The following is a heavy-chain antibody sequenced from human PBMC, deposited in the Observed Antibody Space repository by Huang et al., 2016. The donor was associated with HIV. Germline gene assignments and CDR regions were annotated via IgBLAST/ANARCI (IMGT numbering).Heavy chain of an antibody. CDR3: ARQWTILEWLLGLDV. CDR1: GGSFTGNY. V-gene: IGHV4-34*02. D-gene: IGHD3-3*01. Sequence: QMQLQQRGAGLLKPSETLSLTCGVSGGSFTGNYLTWIRQAPGKGLEWIGGFNGRGDTNNNPSLNGRVTIALDKSKRELVLNLRAVTAADTAVYYCARQWTILEWLLGLDVWGQGTTVIVSS. J-gene: IGHJ6*02. CDR2: FNGRGDT.